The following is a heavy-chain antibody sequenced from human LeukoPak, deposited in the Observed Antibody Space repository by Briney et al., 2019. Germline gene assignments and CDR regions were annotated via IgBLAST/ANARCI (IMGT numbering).Heavy chain of an antibody. CDR2: IYYSGST. V-gene: IGHV4-39*01. J-gene: IGHJ4*02. D-gene: IGHD6-19*01. CDR1: GGSISSSSYY. CDR3: ARHSARWQWLGYYFDY. Sequence: SETLSLTCTVSGGSISSSSYYWGWIRQPPGKGLEWIGSIYYSGSTYYNPSLKSQVTISVDTSKNQFSLKLSSVTAADTAVYYCARHSARWQWLGYYFDYWGQGTLVTVSS.